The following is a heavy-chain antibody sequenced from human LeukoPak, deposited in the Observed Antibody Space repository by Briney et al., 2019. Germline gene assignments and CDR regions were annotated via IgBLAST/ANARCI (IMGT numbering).Heavy chain of an antibody. V-gene: IGHV3-13*01. Sequence: GGSLRLSCAASGFTFSSYDMHWVRQATGKGLEWVSAIGTAGDTYYPGSVKGRFTISRENAKNSLYLQMNSLRAGDTAVYYCATAKIAAAGFDYWGQGTLVTVSS. CDR1: GFTFSSYD. CDR3: ATAKIAAAGFDY. CDR2: IGTAGDT. D-gene: IGHD6-13*01. J-gene: IGHJ4*02.